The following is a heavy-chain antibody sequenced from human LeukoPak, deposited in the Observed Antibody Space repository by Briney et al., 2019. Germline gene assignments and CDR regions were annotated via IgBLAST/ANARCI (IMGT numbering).Heavy chain of an antibody. CDR2: IKQDGSEK. Sequence: GGSLRLSCAASGFTFSSYWMSWVRQAPGKGLEWVANIKQDGSEKYYVDSVKGRFTISRDNAKSSLYLQMNSLRAEDTAVYYCARGGSGAAAAAADYWGQGTLVTVSS. J-gene: IGHJ4*02. CDR3: ARGGSGAAAAAADY. CDR1: GFTFSSYW. V-gene: IGHV3-7*01. D-gene: IGHD6-13*01.